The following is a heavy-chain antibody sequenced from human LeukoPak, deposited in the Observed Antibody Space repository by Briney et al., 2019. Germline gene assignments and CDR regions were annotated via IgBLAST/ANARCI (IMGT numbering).Heavy chain of an antibody. J-gene: IGHJ4*02. CDR3: TRGGDYSYDY. V-gene: IGHV3-73*01. CDR1: GFTFSGST. CDR2: MRNKANTYAT. D-gene: IGHD3-16*01. Sequence: PGGSLRLSCAASGFTFSGSTMHWVRQASGKGLEWVGRMRNKANTYATTYGPSVKGGFTISRDDSKITAYLQMDSLKTEDTAVYYCTRGGDYSYDYWGQGTLVTVSS.